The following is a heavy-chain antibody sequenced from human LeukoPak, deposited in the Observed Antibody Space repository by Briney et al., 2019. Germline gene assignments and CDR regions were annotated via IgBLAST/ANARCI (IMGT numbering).Heavy chain of an antibody. CDR3: ARVIKEQLVPDY. V-gene: IGHV4-39*07. Sequence: NSSESLSLTCSVSGGPIRSTTYYWGWIRQPPGKGLEWIASPHHSGRGYSNPSLQSRISISVDTSKNQFSLTLSSVTAADTAVYYCARVIKEQLVPDYWGQGTLVTVSS. J-gene: IGHJ4*02. CDR2: PHHSGRG. CDR1: GGPIRSTTYY. D-gene: IGHD6-13*01.